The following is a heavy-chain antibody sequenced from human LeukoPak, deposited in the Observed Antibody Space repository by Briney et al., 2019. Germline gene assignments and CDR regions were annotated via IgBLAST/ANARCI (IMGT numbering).Heavy chain of an antibody. J-gene: IGHJ4*02. Sequence: SETLSLTCAVYGGSFSGYYWSWIRQPPGKGLKGIGEINHSGSTNYNPSLKSRVTISVDTSKNQFSLKLSSVTAADTAVYYCARGRKTYYDSSGLNDYWGQGTLVTVSS. CDR1: GGSFSGYY. V-gene: IGHV4-34*01. CDR3: ARGRKTYYDSSGLNDY. D-gene: IGHD3-22*01. CDR2: INHSGST.